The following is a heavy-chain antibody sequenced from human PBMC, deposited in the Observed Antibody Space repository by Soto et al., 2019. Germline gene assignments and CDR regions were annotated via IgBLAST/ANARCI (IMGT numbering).Heavy chain of an antibody. V-gene: IGHV3-23*01. D-gene: IGHD6-13*01. CDR3: AGLSSSWYGFDP. J-gene: IGHJ5*02. Sequence: PGGSLRLSCAASGFTFSSYAMSWVRQAPGNGLEWVSAISGSGGSTYYADSVKGRFTISRDNSKNTLYLQMNSLRAEDTAVHYCAGLSSSWYGFDPWGQGTLVTVSS. CDR2: ISGSGGST. CDR1: GFTFSSYA.